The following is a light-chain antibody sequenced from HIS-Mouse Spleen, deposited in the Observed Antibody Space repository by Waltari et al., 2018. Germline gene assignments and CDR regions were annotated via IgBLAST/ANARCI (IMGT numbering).Light chain of an antibody. Sequence: DIAMTQSPLSLPVTPGEPASITCRPSQSLLHSNGYNYLDWYLQKPGQSPQLLIYLGSNRASGVPDRFSGSGSGTDFTLKISRVEAEDVGVYYCMQALQTPFTFGPGTKVDIK. V-gene: IGKV2-28*01. J-gene: IGKJ3*01. CDR1: QSLLHSNGYNY. CDR2: LGS. CDR3: MQALQTPFT.